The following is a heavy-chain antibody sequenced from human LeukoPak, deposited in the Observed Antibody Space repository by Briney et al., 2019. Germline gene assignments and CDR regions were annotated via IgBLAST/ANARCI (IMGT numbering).Heavy chain of an antibody. CDR3: ASRGSSPGAFDI. CDR1: GGSISSDSYY. Sequence: SQTLSLTCTVSGGSISSDSYYWSWIRQPAGKGLEWIGRIYASGSTNYNPSLKSRVTISVDTSKTQFSLSLISVTAADTAVYYCASRGSSPGAFDIWGQGTMVAVSS. CDR2: IYASGST. V-gene: IGHV4-61*02. D-gene: IGHD6-13*01. J-gene: IGHJ3*02.